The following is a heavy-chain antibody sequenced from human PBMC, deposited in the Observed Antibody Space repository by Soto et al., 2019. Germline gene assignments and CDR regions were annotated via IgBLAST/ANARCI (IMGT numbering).Heavy chain of an antibody. CDR3: ARDRGQLWPYYYYGMDV. J-gene: IGHJ6*02. Sequence: QVQLQESGPGLVKPSETLSLTCTVSGGSISSYYWSWIRQPPGEGLEWIGYIYYSGSTNYNPSLKSRVTISVDTSKNQFSLKLSSVTAADTAVYYCARDRGQLWPYYYYGMDVWGQGTTVTVSS. CDR1: GGSISSYY. CDR2: IYYSGST. V-gene: IGHV4-59*01. D-gene: IGHD5-18*01.